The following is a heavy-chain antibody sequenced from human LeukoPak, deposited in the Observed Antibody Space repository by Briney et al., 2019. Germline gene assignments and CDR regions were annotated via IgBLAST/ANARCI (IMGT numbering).Heavy chain of an antibody. CDR2: IKEDGTLA. V-gene: IGHV3-7*03. Sequence: GGSLRLSCAASGFNFGNHWMDWVRQAPGQGLEWVANIKEDGTLAYYADSVRGRFPISRDNTRNSLFLQMNGLRAEDTTVYFCVRDGYNQNRFDFWGQGTLITVSS. D-gene: IGHD1-14*01. CDR1: GFNFGNHW. CDR3: VRDGYNQNRFDF. J-gene: IGHJ4*02.